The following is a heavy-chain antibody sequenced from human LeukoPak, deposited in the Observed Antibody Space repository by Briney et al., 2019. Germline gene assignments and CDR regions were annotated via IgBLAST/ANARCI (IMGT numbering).Heavy chain of an antibody. CDR3: AKGRYSYEY. J-gene: IGHJ4*02. Sequence: VASVKVSCKASGGTFSSYAISWVRQAPGQGLEWMGGIIPIFGTANYAQKFQGRVTITADESTSTAYMELSSLRSADTAVYYCAKGRYSYEYWGQGTLVTVSS. CDR2: IIPIFGTA. D-gene: IGHD5-18*01. CDR1: GGTFSSYA. V-gene: IGHV1-69*01.